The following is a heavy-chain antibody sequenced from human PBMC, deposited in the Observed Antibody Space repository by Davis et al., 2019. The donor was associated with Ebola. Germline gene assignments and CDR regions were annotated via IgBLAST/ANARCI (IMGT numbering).Heavy chain of an antibody. J-gene: IGHJ6*02. CDR2: INPNSGGT. V-gene: IGHV1-2*02. CDR1: GYTFTGYY. Sequence: ASVKVSCKDSGYTFTGYYMHWARQAHGQGLEWMGWINPNSGGTNYAQKFQGRVTMTRDTSISTAYMELSRLRSDDTAVYYCAGPSYYDILTGYSPSYGMDVWGQGTTVTVSS. D-gene: IGHD3-9*01. CDR3: AGPSYYDILTGYSPSYGMDV.